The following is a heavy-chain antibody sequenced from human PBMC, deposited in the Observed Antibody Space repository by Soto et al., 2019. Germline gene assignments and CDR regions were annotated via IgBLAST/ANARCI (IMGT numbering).Heavy chain of an antibody. CDR2: IKSKTDGGTT. CDR3: TTGDFWSSRQTFDY. Sequence: GGSLRLSCAASGFTFSNAWMSWVRQAPGKGLEWVGRIKSKTDGGTTDYAAPVKGRFTISRDDSKNTLYLQMNSLKTEDTAVYYCTTGDFWSSRQTFDYWGQGTLVTVSS. CDR1: GFTFSNAW. V-gene: IGHV3-15*01. J-gene: IGHJ4*02. D-gene: IGHD3-3*01.